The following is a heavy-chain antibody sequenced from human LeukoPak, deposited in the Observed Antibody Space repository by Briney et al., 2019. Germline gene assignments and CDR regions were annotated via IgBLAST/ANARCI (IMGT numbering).Heavy chain of an antibody. Sequence: PSETLSLTCTVSGYSISSGYYWGWIRPPPGKGLEWIGSIYHSGSTYYNPSLKSRVTISVDTSKNQFSLKLSSVTAADTAVYYCAIELYDSSGYYVDYWGQGTLVTVSS. CDR1: GYSISSGYY. CDR2: IYHSGST. J-gene: IGHJ4*02. D-gene: IGHD3-22*01. CDR3: AIELYDSSGYYVDY. V-gene: IGHV4-38-2*02.